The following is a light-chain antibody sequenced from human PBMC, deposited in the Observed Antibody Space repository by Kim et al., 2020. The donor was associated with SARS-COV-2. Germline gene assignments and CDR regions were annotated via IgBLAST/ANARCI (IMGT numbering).Light chain of an antibody. J-gene: IGLJ2*01. CDR2: YDS. CDR1: SIGSKG. V-gene: IGLV3-21*04. CDR3: QVCDSSDDHRVV. Sequence: PAKRARMTCGGSSIGSKGEHWYQRQPGQAPVLVLSYDSVRPSGIPERFSGSNSGNTATVTISRVEAGDEADYYCQVCDSSDDHRVVFGGGTQLTVL.